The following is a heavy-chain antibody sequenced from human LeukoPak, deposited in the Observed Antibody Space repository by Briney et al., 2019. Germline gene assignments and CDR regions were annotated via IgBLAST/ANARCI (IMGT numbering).Heavy chain of an antibody. V-gene: IGHV1-2*02. CDR2: INPNSGAT. J-gene: IGHJ4*02. CDR3: ARYNWNDVASALDY. Sequence: ASVKVSCKASGYTFSGYYIHWVRQAPGQGLEWMGWINPNSGATSYAQKFQGGVTMTRDTSITTFYMEVNRLTSDDTAVYFCARYNWNDVASALDYWGQGTLVTVSS. CDR1: GYTFSGYY. D-gene: IGHD1-1*01.